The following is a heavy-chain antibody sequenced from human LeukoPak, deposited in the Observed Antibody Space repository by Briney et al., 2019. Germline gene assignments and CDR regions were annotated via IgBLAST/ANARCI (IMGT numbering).Heavy chain of an antibody. V-gene: IGHV4-31*03. CDR2: IYYSGST. J-gene: IGHJ3*02. Sequence: SETLSLTCTVSGGSISSGGYYWGWLRQHPGKGLEWIGYIYYSGSTYYSPSLKSRLTISVDTSKHQFSLKLTSVTAADTALYYCARRAGCTSGDAFDIWGQGTMVAVSS. D-gene: IGHD2-8*01. CDR1: GGSISSGGYY. CDR3: ARRAGCTSGDAFDI.